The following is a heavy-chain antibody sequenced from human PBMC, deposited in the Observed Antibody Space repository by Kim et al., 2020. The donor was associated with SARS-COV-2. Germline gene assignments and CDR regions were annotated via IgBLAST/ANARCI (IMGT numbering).Heavy chain of an antibody. J-gene: IGHJ4*02. V-gene: IGHV3-30-3*01. CDR1: GFTFSSHD. Sequence: GGSLRLSCAGSGFTFSSHDMHLVRQAPGKGLEWVAVISYDGSHTYYADSVQGRFTISRDNYKNTLYLQMNSLRVEDTAVYYCARDRSSGWSGLDYWGQGT. D-gene: IGHD6-19*01. CDR3: ARDRSSGWSGLDY. CDR2: ISYDGSHT.